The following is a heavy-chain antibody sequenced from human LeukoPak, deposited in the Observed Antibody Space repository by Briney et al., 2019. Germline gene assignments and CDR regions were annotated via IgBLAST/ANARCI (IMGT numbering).Heavy chain of an antibody. CDR1: GFTLSNYW. J-gene: IGHJ2*01. CDR3: ARAGVTNQLGETYWYFDL. V-gene: IGHV3-7*01. D-gene: IGHD1-1*01. CDR2: IEKDGSAT. Sequence: GGSLRLSCTASGFTLSNYWMTLVRQAPGKGLEWVAKIEKDGSATYYVDSMKGRFTVSRDNAANSLYLQMSNLGVEDTGLYSCARAGVTNQLGETYWYFDLWGRGTLVTVSS.